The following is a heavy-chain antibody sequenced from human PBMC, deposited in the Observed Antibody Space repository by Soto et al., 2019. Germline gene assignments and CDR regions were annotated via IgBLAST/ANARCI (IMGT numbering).Heavy chain of an antibody. J-gene: IGHJ4*02. V-gene: IGHV1-18*01. D-gene: IGHD3-3*01. CDR3: ARGRYFGMVIGVLDY. CDR1: GYTFTSYC. Sequence: ASVKVSCKASGYTFTSYCISWVRQAPGQGLEWMGWISAYNGNTNYAQKLQGRVTMTTDTSTSTAYMELRSLRSDDTAVYYCARGRYFGMVIGVLDYWGQGTLVTVSS. CDR2: ISAYNGNT.